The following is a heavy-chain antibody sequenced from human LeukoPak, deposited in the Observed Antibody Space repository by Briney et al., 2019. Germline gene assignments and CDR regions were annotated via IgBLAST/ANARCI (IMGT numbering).Heavy chain of an antibody. CDR2: IWYDGSNK. V-gene: IGHV3-33*01. CDR3: ARDMRSSIAVAGTSGFDY. Sequence: PGRSLRLSCAASGFTFSSYGMHWVRQAPGKGLEWVAVIWYDGSNKYYADSVKGRFTISRDNSKNTLYLQMNGLRAEDTAVYYCARDMRSSIAVAGTSGFDYWGQGTLVTVSS. CDR1: GFTFSSYG. J-gene: IGHJ4*02. D-gene: IGHD6-19*01.